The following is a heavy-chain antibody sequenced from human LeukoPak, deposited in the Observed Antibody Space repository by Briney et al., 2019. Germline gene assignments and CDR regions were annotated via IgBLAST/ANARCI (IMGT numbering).Heavy chain of an antibody. CDR3: ARERAARVATYYYYGMDV. J-gene: IGHJ6*04. CDR1: GGSFSGYY. D-gene: IGHD5-12*01. CDR2: INHSGST. Sequence: SETLSLTCAVYGGSFSGYYWSWIRQPPGKGLEWIGEINHSGSTNYNPSLKSRVTISVDTSKNQFSLKLSSVTAADTAVYYCARERAARVATYYYYGMDVWGKGTTVTVSS. V-gene: IGHV4-34*01.